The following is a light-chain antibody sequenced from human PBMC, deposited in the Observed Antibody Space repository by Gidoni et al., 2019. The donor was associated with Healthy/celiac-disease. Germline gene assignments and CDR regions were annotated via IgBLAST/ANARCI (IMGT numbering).Light chain of an antibody. J-gene: IGKJ2*03. CDR1: QDISNY. CDR2: DAS. V-gene: IGKV1-33*01. CDR3: QQYDNVPYS. Sequence: DIQMTQSPSSLSASVGDRVTITCQASQDISNYLNWYQQKPGKAPKLLIYDASNVETGVPSRFSGSGSGTDFTFTISSLQPEDIATYYCQQYDNVPYSFGQGTKLEIK.